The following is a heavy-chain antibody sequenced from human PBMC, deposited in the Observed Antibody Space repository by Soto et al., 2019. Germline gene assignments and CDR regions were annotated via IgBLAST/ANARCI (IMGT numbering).Heavy chain of an antibody. CDR1: GYTFTSYD. Sequence: ASVKVSCKASGYTFTSYDINWVRQATGQGLEWMGWMNPNSGNTGYAQKFQGRVTMTRNTSISTAYMELSSLRSEDTAVYYCAILRGSGSYFYYYYHYYMAVWGKGTTVTVSS. CDR2: MNPNSGNT. D-gene: IGHD3-10*01. V-gene: IGHV1-8*01. CDR3: AILRGSGSYFYYYYHYYMAV. J-gene: IGHJ6*03.